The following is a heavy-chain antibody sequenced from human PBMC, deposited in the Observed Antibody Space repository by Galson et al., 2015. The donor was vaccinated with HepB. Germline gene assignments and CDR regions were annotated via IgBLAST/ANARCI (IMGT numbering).Heavy chain of an antibody. V-gene: IGHV6-1*01. CDR1: GDSVSTNSAA. CDR2: TYYRAKWDN. J-gene: IGHJ6*02. CDR3: AREALNWNDVAFNYYCLDV. D-gene: IGHD1-20*01. Sequence: CAISGDSVSTNSAAWNWIRQSPSRGLEWLGRTYYRAKWDNDYAPSVKRRITIKPETSKNQFSLELKSVSPKDTAVYYCAREALNWNDVAFNYYCLDVWGQGTTVIVSS.